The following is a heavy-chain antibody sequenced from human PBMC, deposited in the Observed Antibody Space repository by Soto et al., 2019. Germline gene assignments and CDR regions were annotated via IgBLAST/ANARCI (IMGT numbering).Heavy chain of an antibody. CDR1: GGSISSSSYY. CDR3: ASLYCRGDCYSEY. J-gene: IGHJ4*02. V-gene: IGHV4-39*01. CDR2: IYYSGTT. Sequence: PSETLSLTCTVSGGSISSSSYYWGWIRQPPGKGLEWIGSIYYSGTTYYTPSLNSRVTISVDTSRNQFSLKLTSVTAADTAVYYCASLYCRGDCYSEYWCQGTLGT. D-gene: IGHD2-21*02.